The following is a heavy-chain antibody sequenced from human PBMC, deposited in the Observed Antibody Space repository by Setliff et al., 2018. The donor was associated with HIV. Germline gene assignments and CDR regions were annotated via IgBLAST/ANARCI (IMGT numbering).Heavy chain of an antibody. V-gene: IGHV4-59*01. Sequence: SETLSLTCTVSGGSTSNEYWSWIQEPPGKGLELRGYIYDSGSPKYNPSLKSRVTISIDTSKSQISLKLTSVTAADTAMYHCXXXXYLDSSGYYPWGDVFDIWGQGTMVTVSS. J-gene: IGHJ3*02. CDR1: GGSTSNEY. CDR3: XXXXYLDSSGYYPWGDVFDI. CDR2: IYDSGSP. D-gene: IGHD3-22*01.